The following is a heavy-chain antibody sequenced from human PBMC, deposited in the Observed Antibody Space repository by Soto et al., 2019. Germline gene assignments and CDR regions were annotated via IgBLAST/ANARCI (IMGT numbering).Heavy chain of an antibody. J-gene: IGHJ5*02. Sequence: GAPAKVSCKASRYSFPTYAIHWLRQAPGQRLQWMGWINTVNGNTHYSQKFQGRVTITRDSSASTVYMELSSLKSEDTAFYYCASGRGSMFDPWGQGTLVTVSS. CDR3: ASGRGSMFDP. D-gene: IGHD3-16*01. CDR2: INTVNGNT. V-gene: IGHV1-3*04. CDR1: RYSFPTYA.